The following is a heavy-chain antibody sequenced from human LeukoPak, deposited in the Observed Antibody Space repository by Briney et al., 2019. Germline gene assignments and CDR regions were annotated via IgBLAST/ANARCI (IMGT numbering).Heavy chain of an antibody. D-gene: IGHD3-3*01. CDR2: IKQDGGET. Sequence: PGGSLRLSCAASGFIFRNYWMSWVRRAPGKGLVWVAHIKQDGGETYYVDSVRGRFTFSRDNAEKSLYLQMNSLRVEDTAVYYCARDFWGAYRVDYFDYWGQGTLVTVSS. CDR1: GFIFRNYW. CDR3: ARDFWGAYRVDYFDY. J-gene: IGHJ4*02. V-gene: IGHV3-7*01.